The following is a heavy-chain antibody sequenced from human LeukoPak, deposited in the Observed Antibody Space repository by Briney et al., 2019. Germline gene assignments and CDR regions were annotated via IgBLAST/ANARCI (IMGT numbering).Heavy chain of an antibody. CDR3: AREYYDFWSGYRIYYYYGMDV. V-gene: IGHV3-23*01. Sequence: PGGSLRLSCAASGFTFSSSAMSWVRQAPGKGLEWVSAISNNGGYTYYADSVQGRLTISRDNSKNTLYLQMNSLRAEDTAVYYCAREYYDFWSGYRIYYYYGMDVWGQGTTVTVSS. CDR1: GFTFSSSA. J-gene: IGHJ6*02. D-gene: IGHD3-3*01. CDR2: ISNNGGYT.